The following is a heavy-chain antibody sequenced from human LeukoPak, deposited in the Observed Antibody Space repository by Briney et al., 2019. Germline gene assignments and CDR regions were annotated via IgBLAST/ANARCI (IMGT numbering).Heavy chain of an antibody. J-gene: IGHJ4*02. CDR1: GFSFYSHV. CDR2: IGTTSIA. Sequence: PGGSLRLSCAASGFSFYSHVMSWVRQTPGKRLEWVASIGTTSIAYYPDPLKGRFIISRDNSDSTVYLQMNGLRVGGAAIYYCAKYTSGTAWAEDFWGQGTVVTVSS. V-gene: IGHV3-23*01. CDR3: AKYTSGTAWAEDF. D-gene: IGHD3-10*01.